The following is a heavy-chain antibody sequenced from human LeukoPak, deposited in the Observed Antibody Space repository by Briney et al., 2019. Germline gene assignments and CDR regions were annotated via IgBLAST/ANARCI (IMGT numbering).Heavy chain of an antibody. CDR3: ARLKKGSCSSLSRYGKFDY. CDR1: GGSISSYY. Sequence: SETLSLTCTVSGGSISSYYWTWIRQPPGKGLEWIGEINHSGSTNYNPSLKSRVTISVDTSKNQFSLKVSSVTAADTAVYYCARLKKGSCSSLSRYGKFDYWGQGILVTVSS. CDR2: INHSGST. D-gene: IGHD2-2*01. V-gene: IGHV4-34*01. J-gene: IGHJ4*02.